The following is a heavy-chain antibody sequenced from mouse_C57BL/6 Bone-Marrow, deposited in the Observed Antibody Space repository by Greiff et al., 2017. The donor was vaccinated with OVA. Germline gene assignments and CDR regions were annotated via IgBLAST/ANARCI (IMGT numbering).Heavy chain of an antibody. J-gene: IGHJ2*01. D-gene: IGHD2-3*01. CDR2: IYPGSGST. V-gene: IGHV1-55*01. Sequence: QVQLQQPGAELVKPGASVKMSCKASGYTFTSYWITWVKQRPGQGLEWIGDIYPGSGSTNYNEKFKSKATRTVDTSSSTAYMQLSSLTSEDSAVYYCARSGGWFPYYFDYWGQGTTLTVSS. CDR3: ARSGGWFPYYFDY. CDR1: GYTFTSYW.